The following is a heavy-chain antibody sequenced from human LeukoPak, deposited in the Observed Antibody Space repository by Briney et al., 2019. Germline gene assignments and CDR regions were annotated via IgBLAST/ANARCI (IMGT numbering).Heavy chain of an antibody. J-gene: IGHJ4*02. CDR2: ISGSGGST. V-gene: IGHV3-23*01. D-gene: IGHD3-3*02. Sequence: GGSLRLSCAASGFTFSSYAMSWVRQAPGKGLEWVSAISGSGGSTYYADSVKGRFTISRDNSKNTLYLQMNSLRAEDTAVYYCAKDGHFWSGYYTEYWGQGTLVTVSS. CDR1: GFTFSSYA. CDR3: AKDGHFWSGYYTEY.